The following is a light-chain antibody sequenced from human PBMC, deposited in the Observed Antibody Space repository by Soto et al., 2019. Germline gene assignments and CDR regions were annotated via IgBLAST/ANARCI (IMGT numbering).Light chain of an antibody. CDR1: QSVSSN. CDR3: QQYNNWPPPYT. CDR2: GAS. Sequence: IVMTQSPATLSVSPGERATLSCRASQSVSSNLAWYQHNPGQAPRLLIYGASTRATGIPARFSGSGSGTEFTLTISSLQSEDFAFYYCQQYNNWPPPYTFGQGTKLEIK. J-gene: IGKJ2*01. V-gene: IGKV3-15*01.